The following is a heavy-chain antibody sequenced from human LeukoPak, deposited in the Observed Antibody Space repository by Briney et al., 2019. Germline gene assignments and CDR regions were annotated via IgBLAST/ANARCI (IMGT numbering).Heavy chain of an antibody. CDR3: ARDRLIGPTDYGATYFDY. V-gene: IGHV3-9*01. J-gene: IGHJ4*02. CDR2: ISWNSGSI. Sequence: GGSLRLSCAASGFTFDDYAMHWVRQAPGKGLEWVSGISWNSGSIGYADSVKGRFTISRDNAKNSLYLQMNSLRAEDTALYYCARDRLIGPTDYGATYFDYWGQGTLVSVSS. D-gene: IGHD4/OR15-4a*01. CDR1: GFTFDDYA.